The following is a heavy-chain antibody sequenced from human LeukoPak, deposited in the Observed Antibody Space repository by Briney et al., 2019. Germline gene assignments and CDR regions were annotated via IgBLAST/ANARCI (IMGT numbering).Heavy chain of an antibody. J-gene: IGHJ4*02. D-gene: IGHD3-22*01. CDR3: ASRPYDNSGYYYV. CDR1: GFTFTTYS. Sequence: GESLRLSCAASGFTFTTYSMDWVRQAPGKGLEWVSSISGSSSYIYYADSVKGRFTISRDNAKNSLFLQMSSLRAEDTAVYYCASRPYDNSGYYYVWGQGTLVTVSS. V-gene: IGHV3-21*01. CDR2: ISGSSSYI.